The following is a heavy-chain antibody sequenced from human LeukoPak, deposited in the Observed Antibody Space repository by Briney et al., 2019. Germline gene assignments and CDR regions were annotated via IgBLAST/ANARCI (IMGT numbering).Heavy chain of an antibody. V-gene: IGHV3-72*01. Sequence: GGSLRLSCAASGFTFSDHYMDWVRQAPGKGLEWVGRTRNKANSYTTEYAASVKGRFTISRDDSKNALCLQMNSLKTEDTAVYYCASTSGYRPPYYFDYWGQGTLVTVSS. CDR1: GFTFSDHY. D-gene: IGHD5-12*01. CDR3: ASTSGYRPPYYFDY. J-gene: IGHJ4*02. CDR2: TRNKANSYTT.